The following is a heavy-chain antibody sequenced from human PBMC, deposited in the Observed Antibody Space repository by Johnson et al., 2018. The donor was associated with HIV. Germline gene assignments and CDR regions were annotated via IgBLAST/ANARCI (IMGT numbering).Heavy chain of an antibody. Sequence: VQLVESGGGLVQPGGSLRLSCAASGFTFRNYDMHWVRQATVKSLEWVSAIGSAGDTYYSGSVKGRFTISRESAKTSLYLQMNSLRAGDTAVYYCVRDRRGGAFDIWGQGTMVTVSS. J-gene: IGHJ3*02. CDR1: GFTFRNYD. V-gene: IGHV3-13*01. CDR2: IGSAGDT. D-gene: IGHD3-16*01. CDR3: VRDRRGGAFDI.